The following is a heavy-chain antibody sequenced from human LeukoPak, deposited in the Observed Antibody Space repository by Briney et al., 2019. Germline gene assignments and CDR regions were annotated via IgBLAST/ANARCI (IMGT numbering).Heavy chain of an antibody. CDR1: GFTFSSYG. Sequence: GGSLRLSCAASGFTFSSYGMSWVRQAPGKGLEWVSGISGSGGTTYYADSATGRSTTSRDNSKNTLYLQMNSLRAEDTAVYYCATSGSYNYWGQGTLVTVSS. CDR2: ISGSGGTT. J-gene: IGHJ4*02. CDR3: ATSGSYNY. V-gene: IGHV3-23*01. D-gene: IGHD1-26*01.